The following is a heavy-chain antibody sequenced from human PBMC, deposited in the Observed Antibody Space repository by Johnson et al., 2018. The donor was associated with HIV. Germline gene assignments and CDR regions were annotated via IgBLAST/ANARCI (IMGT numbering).Heavy chain of an antibody. V-gene: IGHV3-7*01. D-gene: IGHD1-1*01. CDR2: IKQDGSDK. CDR3: AREARIGNTDDAFDM. CDR1: GFSFDDYA. J-gene: IGHJ3*02. Sequence: VQLVESGGGLVQPGRSLRLSCAVSGFSFDDYAMHWVRQAPGKGLEWVANIKQDGSDKYYVDSVKGRFTISRDNAKNSLYLQMNSLRAEDTAVYYCAREARIGNTDDAFDMWGQGTMVTVSS.